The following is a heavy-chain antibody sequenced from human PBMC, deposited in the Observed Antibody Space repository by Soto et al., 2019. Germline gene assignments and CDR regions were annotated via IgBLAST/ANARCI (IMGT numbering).Heavy chain of an antibody. V-gene: IGHV7-4-1*01. J-gene: IGHJ5*02. Sequence: ASVKVSCKASGYTFTSYAINWVRQAPGQGLEWMGWINTNTGNPTYAQGFTGRFVFSLDTSVSTAYLQIYSLKAEDTAVYYCARDHHCGGGTCYLSLDPWGQGTLVTVSS. CDR2: INTNTGNP. CDR1: GYTFTSYA. D-gene: IGHD2-15*01. CDR3: ARDHHCGGGTCYLSLDP.